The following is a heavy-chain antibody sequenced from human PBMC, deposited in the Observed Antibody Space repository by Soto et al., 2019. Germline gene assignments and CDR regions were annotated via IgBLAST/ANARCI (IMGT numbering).Heavy chain of an antibody. CDR3: GSTYDYGDLMGIY. V-gene: IGHV3-49*03. CDR1: GFTFGDYA. D-gene: IGHD4-17*01. Sequence: GGSLRLSCTASGFTFGDYAMSWFRQAPGKGLEWVGFIRSKAYGGTTEYAASVKGRFTISRDDSKSIAYLQMNSLKTEDTAVYYCGSTYDYGDLMGIYWGQGTLVTVSS. J-gene: IGHJ4*02. CDR2: IRSKAYGGTT.